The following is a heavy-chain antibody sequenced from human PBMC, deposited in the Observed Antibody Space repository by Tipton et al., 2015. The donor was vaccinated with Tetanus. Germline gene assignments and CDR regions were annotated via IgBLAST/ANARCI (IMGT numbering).Heavy chain of an antibody. V-gene: IGHV3-72*01. CDR2: TKNKAQSYIT. CDR1: GFTISDHY. D-gene: IGHD3-16*01. J-gene: IGHJ4*02. CDR3: LVWVSGRVDY. Sequence: GSLRPSCAASGFTISDHYIDWVRQAPGKGLEWVGRTKNKAQSYITEYAASVKGRFTISRDDSKNSVYLHMNSLKTEDTAVYFCLVWVSGRVDYWGQGTLVTVSS.